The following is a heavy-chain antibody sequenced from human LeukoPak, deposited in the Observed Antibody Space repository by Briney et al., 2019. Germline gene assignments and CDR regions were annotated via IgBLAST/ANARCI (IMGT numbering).Heavy chain of an antibody. CDR1: GFTFDDYA. CDR3: AKDSSPYSSSGPIDY. J-gene: IGHJ4*02. CDR2: ISWNSGSI. D-gene: IGHD6-6*01. V-gene: IGHV3-9*03. Sequence: GGSLRLSCAASGFTFDDYAMHWVRQAPGKGLEWVSGISWNSGSIGYADSVKGRFTISRDNAKNSLYLQMSSLRAEDMALYYCAKDSSPYSSSGPIDYWGQGTLVTVSS.